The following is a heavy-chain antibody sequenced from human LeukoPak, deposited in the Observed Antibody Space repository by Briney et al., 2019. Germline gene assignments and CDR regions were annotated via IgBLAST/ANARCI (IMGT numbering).Heavy chain of an antibody. V-gene: IGHV3-7*05. CDR3: AREQYGGKDY. D-gene: IGHD4-23*01. J-gene: IGHJ4*02. CDR1: GFTFSNYW. CDR2: IKEDGSEK. Sequence: PGGSLRLSCAASGFTFSNYWMSWVRQAPGKGLEWVANIKEDGSEKYYVDSVKGRFTISRDNAKNSVYLQMNSLRAEDTAVYYCAREQYGGKDYWVQGNLVTVSS.